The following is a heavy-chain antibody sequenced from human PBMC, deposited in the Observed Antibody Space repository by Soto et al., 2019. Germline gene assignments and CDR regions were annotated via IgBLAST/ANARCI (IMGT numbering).Heavy chain of an antibody. V-gene: IGHV3-66*01. CDR1: GFTVSSNY. CDR3: AREGTVAGTFWYFDY. CDR2: IYSGGST. D-gene: IGHD6-19*01. J-gene: IGHJ4*02. Sequence: GGSLRLSCAASGFTVSSNYMSWVRQAPGKGLEWVSVIYSGGSTYYADSVKGRFTISRDNSKNTLYLQMNSLRAEDTAVYYCAREGTVAGTFWYFDYWGQGTLVTVSS.